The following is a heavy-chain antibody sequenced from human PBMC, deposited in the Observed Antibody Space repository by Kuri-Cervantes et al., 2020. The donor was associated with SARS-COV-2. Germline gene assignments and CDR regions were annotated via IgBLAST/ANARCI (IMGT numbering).Heavy chain of an antibody. J-gene: IGHJ4*02. D-gene: IGHD2-2*01. Sequence: ASVKVSCKASGYTFTSYDINWVRQAPGQGLEWMGIINPSGGSTSYAQKFQGRVTMTRDTSTSTVYMELSSLRSEDTAVYYCARVGSERYCSSTSCSLNYYFDYWGQGTLVTVSS. CDR3: ARVGSERYCSSTSCSLNYYFDY. CDR1: GYTFTSYD. CDR2: INPSGGST. V-gene: IGHV1-46*03.